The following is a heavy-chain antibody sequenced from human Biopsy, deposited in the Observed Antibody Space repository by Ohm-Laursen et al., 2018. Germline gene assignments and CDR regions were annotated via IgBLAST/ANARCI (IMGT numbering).Heavy chain of an antibody. V-gene: IGHV3-9*01. D-gene: IGHD3-16*01. Sequence: SLRLSCTASGFNLDDYAMHWIRQGPGKGLEWVAGLTWNSGTIAYAGSVRGRFTISRGNAKNSLYLQMNNLTSEDTALYYCVRSLRNYDFLDSWGQGTLVSVSS. CDR2: LTWNSGTI. J-gene: IGHJ4*02. CDR1: GFNLDDYA. CDR3: VRSLRNYDFLDS.